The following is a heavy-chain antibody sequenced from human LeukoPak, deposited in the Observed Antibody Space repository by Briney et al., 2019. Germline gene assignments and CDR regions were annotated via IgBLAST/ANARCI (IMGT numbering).Heavy chain of an antibody. V-gene: IGHV1-46*01. J-gene: IGHJ3*02. CDR2: INPSGGST. D-gene: IGHD1-26*01. Sequence: GASVKVSCKASGYTFTSYYIHWVRQAPGQGLEWMGIINPSGGSTSYAQKFQGRVTMTRDTSTSTAYMELSSLRSEDTAVYYCARTIVGATYAFDIWGQGTMVTVSS. CDR1: GYTFTSYY. CDR3: ARTIVGATYAFDI.